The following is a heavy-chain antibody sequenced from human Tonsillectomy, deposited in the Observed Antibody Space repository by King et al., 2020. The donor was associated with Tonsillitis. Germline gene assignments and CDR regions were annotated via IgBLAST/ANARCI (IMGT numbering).Heavy chain of an antibody. Sequence: VQLQESGPGLVKPSETLSLTCTVSGGSISSYYWSWIRQPPGKGLEWIGYIYYSGSTNYNPSLKSRVTISVDTSKNQFSLKLSSVTAADTAVYYCARTDSYYYGSYYWGQGTLVTVSS. J-gene: IGHJ4*02. CDR2: IYYSGST. V-gene: IGHV4-59*08. CDR1: GGSISSYY. CDR3: ARTDSYYYGSYY. D-gene: IGHD3-10*01.